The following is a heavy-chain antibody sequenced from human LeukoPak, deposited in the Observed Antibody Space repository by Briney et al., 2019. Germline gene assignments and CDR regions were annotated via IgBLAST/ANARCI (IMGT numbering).Heavy chain of an antibody. J-gene: IGHJ4*02. CDR3: AREGYYGSGSPPSLYFDY. D-gene: IGHD3-10*01. CDR2: TSSDLNVK. Sequence: PGGSLRLSCAASGFTFRNYVIHWVRQAPGKGLEWVAVTSSDLNVKLYADSVKGRFTISRDNSRSTLYLQMNSLRPEDTAIYYCAREGYYGSGSPPSLYFDYWGRGTLVTVSS. CDR1: GFTFRNYV. V-gene: IGHV3-30-3*01.